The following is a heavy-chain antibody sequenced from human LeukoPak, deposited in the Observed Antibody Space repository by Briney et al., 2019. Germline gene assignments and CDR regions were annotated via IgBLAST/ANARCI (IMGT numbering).Heavy chain of an antibody. V-gene: IGHV3-23*01. CDR2: ISGSGDSP. D-gene: IGHD3-10*01. CDR1: GFTFSNYA. CDR3: AKPYGSGTYVVGKFDY. Sequence: PGGSLRLSRAASGFTFSNYAMSWVRQAPGRGLEWVSAISGSGDSPYYADSVKGRFTISRDNSKSTLYLQMNSLRAEDTAVYYCAKPYGSGTYVVGKFDYWGQGILVTVSS. J-gene: IGHJ4*02.